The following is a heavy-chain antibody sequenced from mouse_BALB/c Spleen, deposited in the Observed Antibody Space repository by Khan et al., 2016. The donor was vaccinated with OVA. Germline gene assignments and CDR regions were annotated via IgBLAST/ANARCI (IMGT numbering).Heavy chain of an antibody. V-gene: IGHV5-6*01. CDR1: GFTFSTYG. CDR2: VSTGGGYT. CDR3: ARLAYYYDSEGFAY. Sequence: EVKLVESGGDLVKPGGSLKLSCAASGFTFSTYGMSWVRQTPDKRLEWVATVSTGGGYTYYPDSVKGRFIISRDNAKNTLYLQMSSLKSEDTAMFYCARLAYYYDSEGFAYWGQGTLVTVSA. D-gene: IGHD1-1*01. J-gene: IGHJ3*01.